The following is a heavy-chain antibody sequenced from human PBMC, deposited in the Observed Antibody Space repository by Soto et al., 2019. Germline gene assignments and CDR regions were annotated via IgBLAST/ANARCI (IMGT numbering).Heavy chain of an antibody. J-gene: IGHJ5*02. CDR2: IYYSGST. CDR1: GGSISSSSYY. D-gene: IGHD2-15*01. CDR3: ARLGYCSGGSCYNWFDP. Sequence: SETLSLTCTVSGGSISSSSYYWGWIRQPPGKGLEWIGSIYYSGSTYYNPSLKSRVTISVDTSKNQFSLKLSSVTAADTAVYYCARLGYCSGGSCYNWFDPWGQGTLVTVSS. V-gene: IGHV4-39*01.